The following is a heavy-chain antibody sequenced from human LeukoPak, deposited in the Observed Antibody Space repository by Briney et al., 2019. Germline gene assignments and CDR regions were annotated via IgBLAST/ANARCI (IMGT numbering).Heavy chain of an antibody. V-gene: IGHV1-18*04. CDR1: GYTFTGYY. Sequence: GASVKVSCEASGYTFTGYYMHWVRQAPGQGLEWMGWISAYNGNTNYAQKLQGRVTMTTDTSTSTAYMELRSLRSDDTAVYYCARVPLGYFDYWGQGTLVTVSS. CDR2: ISAYNGNT. J-gene: IGHJ4*02. CDR3: ARVPLGYFDY.